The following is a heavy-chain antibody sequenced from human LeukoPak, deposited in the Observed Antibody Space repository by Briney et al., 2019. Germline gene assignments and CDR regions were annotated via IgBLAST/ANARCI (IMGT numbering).Heavy chain of an antibody. J-gene: IGHJ4*02. CDR2: ISGSGDTT. D-gene: IGHD3-3*01. CDR3: ARRIWKKGCFDY. CDR1: GFTFSSYA. Sequence: GGSLRLSCAASGFTFSSYAMNWVRQAPGKGLEWVSFISGSGDTTYYADSVKGRFTISRDNSKNTLYLQMNSLRAEDTAVYYCARRIWKKGCFDYWGQGTLVTVSS. V-gene: IGHV3-23*01.